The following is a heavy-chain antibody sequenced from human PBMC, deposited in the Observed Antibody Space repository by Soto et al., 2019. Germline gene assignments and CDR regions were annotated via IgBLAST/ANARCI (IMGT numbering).Heavy chain of an antibody. J-gene: IGHJ3*02. CDR3: ARGGDYVVVSAFDI. CDR1: GYTNTRYA. Sequence: VKGYCKAFGYTNTRYAMHRVRQANGQRLEWMGWINAGNGNTKYSQKFQGRVTITRDTSASTAYMELSSLRSEDTAVYYCARGGDYVVVSAFDIWGQGTMVTVSS. V-gene: IGHV1-3*01. D-gene: IGHD4-17*01. CDR2: INAGNGNT.